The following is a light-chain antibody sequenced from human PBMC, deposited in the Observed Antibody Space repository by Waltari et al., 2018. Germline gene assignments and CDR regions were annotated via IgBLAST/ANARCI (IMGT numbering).Light chain of an antibody. Sequence: VVTQSPATLSVSPGKTVTLSCRASQRVNTNLAWYQQRPGQAPRLLIFAASTRAPGIPSRFGVSGSGTEFTLTITSLQFEDVGVYFCQQYHKWPPGGFGGGTKVEIE. V-gene: IGKV3-15*01. CDR2: AAS. CDR3: QQYHKWPPGG. J-gene: IGKJ4*01. CDR1: QRVNTN.